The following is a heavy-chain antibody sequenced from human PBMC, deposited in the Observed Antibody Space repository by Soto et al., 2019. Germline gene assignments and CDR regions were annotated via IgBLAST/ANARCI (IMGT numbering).Heavy chain of an antibody. V-gene: IGHV4-59*01. Sequence: SETLSLTCTVSGGSISSYYWSWIRQPPGKGLEWIGYIYYSGSTNYNPSLKSRVTISADTSKNQFSLKLSSVTAADTAVYYCARSRRSDWFDPWGQGTLVTVSS. CDR2: IYYSGST. CDR1: GGSISSYY. D-gene: IGHD6-6*01. CDR3: ARSRRSDWFDP. J-gene: IGHJ5*02.